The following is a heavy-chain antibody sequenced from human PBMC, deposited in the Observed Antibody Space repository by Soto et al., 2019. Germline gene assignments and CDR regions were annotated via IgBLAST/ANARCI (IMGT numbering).Heavy chain of an antibody. J-gene: IGHJ4*02. CDR2: INHSGST. Sequence: SETLSLTCAVYGGSFSGYYWSWIRQPPGKGLEWIGEINHSGSTNYNPSLKSRVTISVDTSKNQFSLKLSSVTAADTAVYYCARVDITMVRGAQKYYFDYWGQGTLVTVSS. V-gene: IGHV4-34*01. D-gene: IGHD3-10*01. CDR3: ARVDITMVRGAQKYYFDY. CDR1: GGSFSGYY.